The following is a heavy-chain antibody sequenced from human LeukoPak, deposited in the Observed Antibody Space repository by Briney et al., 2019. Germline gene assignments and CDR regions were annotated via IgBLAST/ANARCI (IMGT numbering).Heavy chain of an antibody. Sequence: ASVKVSCKVSGYTFTDYYMHWVQQVPGKGVEWMGLVDPEDGETIYTEKFQGRVTITADTSIDTAYMELSSLRSEDTAVYYCATVLAVAGAGYFHHWGQGTLVTVSS. CDR1: GYTFTDYY. V-gene: IGHV1-69-2*01. D-gene: IGHD6-19*01. J-gene: IGHJ1*01. CDR2: VDPEDGET. CDR3: ATVLAVAGAGYFHH.